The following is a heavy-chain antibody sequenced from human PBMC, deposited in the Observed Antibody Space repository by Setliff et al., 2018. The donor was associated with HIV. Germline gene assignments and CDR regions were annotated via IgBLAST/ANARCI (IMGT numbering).Heavy chain of an antibody. CDR2: IYTSGST. CDR3: ARGSGWPTYFDS. CDR1: GGFTISSGSYY. J-gene: IGHJ4*02. Sequence: KPSETLSLTCTVSGGFTISSGSYYWSWIRQPAGKGLEWIGRIYTSGSTNFSPSLKSRVTISVDTSKNQFSLKLRSVTAADTAVYYCARGSGWPTYFDSWGRGTLVTVSS. D-gene: IGHD6-19*01. V-gene: IGHV4-61*02.